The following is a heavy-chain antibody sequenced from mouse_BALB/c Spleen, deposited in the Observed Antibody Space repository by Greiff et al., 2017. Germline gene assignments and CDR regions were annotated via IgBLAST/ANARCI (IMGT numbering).Heavy chain of an antibody. CDR3: ARQNYAMDY. CDR1: GFAFSSYD. CDR2: ISSGGGST. Sequence: EVQLLESGGGLVKPGGSLKLSCAASGFAFSSYDMSWVRQTPEKRLEWVAYISSGGGSTYYPDTVKGRFTISRDNAKNTLYLQMSSLKSEDTAMYYCARQNYAMDYWGQGTSVTVSS. V-gene: IGHV5-12-1*01. J-gene: IGHJ4*01.